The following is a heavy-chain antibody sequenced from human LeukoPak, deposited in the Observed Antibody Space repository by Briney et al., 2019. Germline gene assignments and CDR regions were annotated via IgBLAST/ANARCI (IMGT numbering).Heavy chain of an antibody. CDR3: AKDMAISAARPRFDY. V-gene: IGHV3-23*01. D-gene: IGHD6-6*01. CDR1: GFTFSSNA. J-gene: IGHJ4*02. Sequence: GGSLRLSCAASGFTFSSNAMSWLRQAPGKGLEWVSAISGSGASTYYADYGKGRFTISRDNSKNTLYLQMNSLKDEDTAVYYCAKDMAISAARPRFDYWGQGTLVTVSS. CDR2: ISGSGAST.